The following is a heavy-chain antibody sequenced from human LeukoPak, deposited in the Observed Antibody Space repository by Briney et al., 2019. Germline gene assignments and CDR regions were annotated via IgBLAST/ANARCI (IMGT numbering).Heavy chain of an antibody. Sequence: GGSLRLSCAASGFTFSDYYMSWIRQAPGKGLEWVSSISSSSSYIYYADSVKGRFTISRDNAKNSLYLQMNSLRAEDTAVYYCAKLVSSVVPPFDYWGQGTLVTVSS. D-gene: IGHD2-2*01. J-gene: IGHJ4*02. CDR3: AKLVSSVVPPFDY. CDR1: GFTFSDYY. CDR2: ISSSSSYI. V-gene: IGHV3-11*06.